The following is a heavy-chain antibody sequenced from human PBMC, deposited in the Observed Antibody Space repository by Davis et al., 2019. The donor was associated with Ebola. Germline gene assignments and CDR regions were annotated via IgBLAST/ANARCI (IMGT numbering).Heavy chain of an antibody. Sequence: MPSETLSLTCAVSGGSISSSNWWSWVRPPPGKGLEWLGDIYHSGSTNYNPSLKSRVTISVDKSKNQFSLKLRSVTAADTAVYYCARTLLTGGDYSNWFDPWGQGTLVTVSS. CDR3: ARTLLTGGDYSNWFDP. D-gene: IGHD2-21*02. CDR2: IYHSGST. J-gene: IGHJ5*02. V-gene: IGHV4-4*02. CDR1: GGSISSSNW.